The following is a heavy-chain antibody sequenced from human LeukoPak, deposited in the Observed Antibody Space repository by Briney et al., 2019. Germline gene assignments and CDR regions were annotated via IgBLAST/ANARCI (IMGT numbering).Heavy chain of an antibody. CDR1: GYTFTSYD. CDR2: MNPNSGNT. V-gene: IGHV1-8*01. D-gene: IGHD1-26*01. CDR3: ARPRGMGATMLRDYSY. J-gene: IGHJ4*02. Sequence: ASVKVSCTASGYTFTSYDINWARQATGQGLEWMGWMNPNSGNTGYAQKFQGRVTMTRNTSISTAYMELSSLRSEDTAVYYCARPRGMGATMLRDYSYWGQGTLVTVSS.